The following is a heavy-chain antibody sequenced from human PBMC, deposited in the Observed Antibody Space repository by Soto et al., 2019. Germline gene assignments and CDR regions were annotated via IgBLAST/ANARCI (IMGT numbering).Heavy chain of an antibody. V-gene: IGHV4-30-2*06. CDR1: GASISYGGFS. CDR2: ISHLEST. CDR3: ARGGGYDSFDY. Sequence: QLQLQESGSGLVKTSETLSLTCTVSGASISYGGFSCSWIRQSPGKGLEWIGYISHLESTYFHPSFKSRLTMSIDRTRNQFSIKLSSVTASDMAVYYCARGGGYDSFDYWGQGVLVTVSS. D-gene: IGHD5-12*01. J-gene: IGHJ4*02.